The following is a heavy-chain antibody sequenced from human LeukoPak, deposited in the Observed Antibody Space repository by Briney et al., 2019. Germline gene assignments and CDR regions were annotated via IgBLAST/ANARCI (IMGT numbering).Heavy chain of an antibody. D-gene: IGHD5-18*01. CDR2: IYHSGST. CDR3: ASSDTGYNWFDP. V-gene: IGHV4-38-2*01. Sequence: PSETLSLTCAVSGYSTSSGYYWGWIRQPPGKGLEWIGSIYHSGSTYYNPSLKSRVTISVDTSKNQFSLKLSSVTAADTAVYYCASSDTGYNWFDPWGQGTLVTVSS. J-gene: IGHJ5*02. CDR1: GYSTSSGYY.